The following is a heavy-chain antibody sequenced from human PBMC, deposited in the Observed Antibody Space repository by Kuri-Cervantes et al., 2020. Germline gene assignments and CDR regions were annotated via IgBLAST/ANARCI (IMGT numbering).Heavy chain of an antibody. CDR3: ARENDYSSGYDWDYYYYGMDV. V-gene: IGHV3-21*01. CDR2: ISSSSYI. J-gene: IGHJ6*02. Sequence: GGSLRLSCAASGFTFSSYSMNWVRQAPGKGLEWVSSISSSSYIYYADSVKGRFTISRDNAKNSLYLQMNSLRAEDTAVYYCARENDYSSGYDWDYYYYGMDVWGQGTTVTVSS. CDR1: GFTFSSYS. D-gene: IGHD5-12*01.